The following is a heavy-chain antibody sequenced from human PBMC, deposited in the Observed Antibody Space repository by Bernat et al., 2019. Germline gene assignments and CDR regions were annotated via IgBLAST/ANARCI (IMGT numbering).Heavy chain of an antibody. Sequence: QVQLVESGGGVVQPGRSLRLSCAASGFTFSSYAMHWVRQAPGKGLEWVAVISYDGSNKYYADSVKGRFTISRDNSKNTLYLQMNSLRAEDTAVYYCASILLMVYATDTAFDIWGQGTMVTVSS. J-gene: IGHJ3*02. V-gene: IGHV3-30-3*01. CDR2: ISYDGSNK. CDR3: ASILLMVYATDTAFDI. CDR1: GFTFSSYA. D-gene: IGHD2-8*01.